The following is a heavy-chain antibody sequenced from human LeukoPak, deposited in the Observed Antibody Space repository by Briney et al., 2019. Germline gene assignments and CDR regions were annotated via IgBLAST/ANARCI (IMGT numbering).Heavy chain of an antibody. D-gene: IGHD2-21*02. J-gene: IGHJ4*02. CDR2: ISGSGGSP. Sequence: GGSLRLSCAASGFTFSSYAMSWVRQAPGKGPEWVSAISGSGGSPSYADAVKGRFTISRDNSQNTLSLQMNSLRAEDTAVYYCANSGGDSRPHDFWGQGTLVTVPS. CDR3: ANSGGDSRPHDF. CDR1: GFTFSSYA. V-gene: IGHV3-23*01.